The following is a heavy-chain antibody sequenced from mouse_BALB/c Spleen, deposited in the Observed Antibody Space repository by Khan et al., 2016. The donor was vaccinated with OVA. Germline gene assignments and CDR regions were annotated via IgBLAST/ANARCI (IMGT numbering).Heavy chain of an antibody. D-gene: IGHD1-1*01. Sequence: VQLKESGPELVKPGASVKISCKASGYSFTGYFMNWVMQSHGKSLEWIGRINPHVGETFYNQKFKDKATLTVDESSSTAHMELRSLASADSAVYYCARIYRSYFDYWGQGTTLTVSS. J-gene: IGHJ2*01. CDR1: GYSFTGYF. V-gene: IGHV1-20*02. CDR2: INPHVGET. CDR3: ARIYRSYFDY.